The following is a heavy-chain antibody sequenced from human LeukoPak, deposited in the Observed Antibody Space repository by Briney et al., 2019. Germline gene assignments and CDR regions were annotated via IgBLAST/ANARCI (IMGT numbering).Heavy chain of an antibody. D-gene: IGHD3-22*01. Sequence: PGGSLRLSCAASGLTFSSYSMNWVRQAPGKGLEWVSSISSSSSYIYYADSVKGRFTISRDNAKNSLYLQMNSLRAEDTAVYYCARVFRYYYDSSGYFDYWGQGTLVTVSS. J-gene: IGHJ4*02. CDR1: GLTFSSYS. CDR3: ARVFRYYYDSSGYFDY. V-gene: IGHV3-21*01. CDR2: ISSSSSYI.